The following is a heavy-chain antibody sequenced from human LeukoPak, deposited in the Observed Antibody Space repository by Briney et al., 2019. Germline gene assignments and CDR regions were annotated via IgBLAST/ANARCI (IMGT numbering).Heavy chain of an antibody. J-gene: IGHJ3*02. CDR2: IYPGDSDT. V-gene: IGHV5-51*01. D-gene: IGHD3-3*01. CDR1: GYSFTSYW. Sequence: GESLKISCKGSGYSFTSYWIGWVRQMPGKGLEWMGIIYPGDSDTRYSPSFQGQVTISAGKSISTAYLQWSSLKASDTAMYYCARTYYDFWSGYQSHDAFGIWGQGTMVTVSS. CDR3: ARTYYDFWSGYQSHDAFGI.